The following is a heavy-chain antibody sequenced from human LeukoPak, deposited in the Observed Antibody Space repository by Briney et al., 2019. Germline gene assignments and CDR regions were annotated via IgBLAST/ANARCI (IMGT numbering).Heavy chain of an antibody. Sequence: ASVKVSCKASGYTFTSYYMHWVRQAPGQGLEWMGIINPSGGSTSYAQKFQGRVTITADESTSTAYMELSSLRSEDTAVYYCARDSPSRPRHWRWGKDYYYYMDVWGKGTTVTISS. CDR2: INPSGGST. CDR3: ARDSPSRPRHWRWGKDYYYYMDV. J-gene: IGHJ6*03. CDR1: GYTFTSYY. V-gene: IGHV1-46*01. D-gene: IGHD2-8*02.